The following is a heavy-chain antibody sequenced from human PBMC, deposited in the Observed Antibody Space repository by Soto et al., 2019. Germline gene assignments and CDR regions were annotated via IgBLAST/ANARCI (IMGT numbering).Heavy chain of an antibody. CDR2: INSDGNTT. V-gene: IGHV3-74*01. CDR1: GFTFSSYW. CDR3: ARIASTTGTYPPPIFAY. D-gene: IGHD4-17*01. J-gene: IGHJ4*02. Sequence: PGGSLRLSCTASGFTFSSYWMHWVRQVPGKGLVWVSRINSDGNTTTYADSVKGRFTISRDNAENTLYLQMNSLRAEDTALYYCARIASTTGTYPPPIFAYWGQGALVTVSS.